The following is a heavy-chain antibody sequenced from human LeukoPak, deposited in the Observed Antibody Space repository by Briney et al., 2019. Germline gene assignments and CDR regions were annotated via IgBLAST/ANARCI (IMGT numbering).Heavy chain of an antibody. V-gene: IGHV3-74*01. CDR1: GFTFSNYW. CDR2: INGDGRRT. Sequence: GASLRLSCAASGFTFSNYWMHWVGLAPGKGLVWVSRINGDGRRTTYEDSVKGRFTISRDNARNTVFLQMKSLRAEDTAVYYCTRGGGVESPMSDWRYWGQGTLATVSS. D-gene: IGHD3-3*01. J-gene: IGHJ4*02. CDR3: TRGGGVESPMSDWRY.